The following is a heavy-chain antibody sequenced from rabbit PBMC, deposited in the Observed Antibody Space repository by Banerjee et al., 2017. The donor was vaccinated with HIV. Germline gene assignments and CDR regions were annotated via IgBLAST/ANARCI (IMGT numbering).Heavy chain of an antibody. V-gene: IGHV1S40*01. D-gene: IGHD1-1*01. CDR2: IYGGSSGST. J-gene: IGHJ4*01. CDR1: GFSFSASYY. CDR3: TRGYYNGYYFNL. Sequence: QSLEESGGDLVKPGASLTLTCTASGFSFSASYYMCWVRQAPGKGLEWIACIYGGSSGSTYYASWAKGRFTISKTSSTTVTLQMTSLTAADTATYFCTRGYYNGYYFNLWGPGTLVTVS.